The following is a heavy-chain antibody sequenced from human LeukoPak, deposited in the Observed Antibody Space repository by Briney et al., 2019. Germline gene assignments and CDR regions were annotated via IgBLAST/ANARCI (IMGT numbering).Heavy chain of an antibody. CDR3: ARKRGPDGMDV. D-gene: IGHD3/OR15-3a*01. CDR2: INPNSGGT. J-gene: IGHJ6*02. CDR1: GYTFTGYY. Sequence: ASVKVSCKASGYTFTGYYMHWVRQAPGQGLEWMGWINPNSGGTNYAQKFQGWVTMTRDTSISTAYMELSSLRSEDTAVYYCARKRGPDGMDVWGQGTTVTVSS. V-gene: IGHV1-2*04.